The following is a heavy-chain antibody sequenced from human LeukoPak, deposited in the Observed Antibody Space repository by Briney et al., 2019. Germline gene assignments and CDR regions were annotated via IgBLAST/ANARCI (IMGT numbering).Heavy chain of an antibody. CDR2: ISSSSSTI. D-gene: IGHD3-22*01. CDR3: ARGSTYHDSSGQVPFDY. V-gene: IGHV3-48*01. CDR1: GFTFSTYS. Sequence: GGSLRLSCAASGFTFSTYSMNWVRQAPGKGLEWVSYISSSSSTIYYADSVKGRFTISRDNAKNSLYLQMNSLRAEDTAVYYCARGSTYHDSSGQVPFDYWGQGTLVTVSS. J-gene: IGHJ4*02.